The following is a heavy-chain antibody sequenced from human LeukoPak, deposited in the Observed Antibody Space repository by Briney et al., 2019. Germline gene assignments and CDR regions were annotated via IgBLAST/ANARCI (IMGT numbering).Heavy chain of an antibody. V-gene: IGHV4-59*01. CDR1: GGSISSYY. J-gene: IGHJ6*02. CDR3: ARVSVAASYYYYGMDV. Sequence: SETLSLTCTVSGGSISSYYWNWIRQPPGKGLEWVGYIYYSGSTNYNPSLKSRVTISVDTSKNQFSLKLSSVTAADTAVYYCARVSVAASYYYYGMDVWGQGTTVTVSS. D-gene: IGHD6-13*01. CDR2: IYYSGST.